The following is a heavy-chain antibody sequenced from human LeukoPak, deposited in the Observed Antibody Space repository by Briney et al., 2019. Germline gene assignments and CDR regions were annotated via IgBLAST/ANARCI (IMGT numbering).Heavy chain of an antibody. CDR1: GGSISSGGYY. J-gene: IGHJ4*02. D-gene: IGHD6-13*01. CDR2: IYYSGST. V-gene: IGHV4-31*03. Sequence: SETLSLTCSVSGGSISSGGYYWSWIRQPPGKGLEWIGYIYYSGSTYYNPSLKSRVTISVDTSKNQFSLKLSSVTAADTAVYYCARAAQQLARGFDYWGQGTLVTVSS. CDR3: ARAAQQLARGFDY.